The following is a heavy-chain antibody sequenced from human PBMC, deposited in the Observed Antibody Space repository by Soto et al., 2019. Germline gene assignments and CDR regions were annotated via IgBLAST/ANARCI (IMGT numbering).Heavy chain of an antibody. CDR3: ARDGSGWAADDTYFDY. V-gene: IGHV4-30-2*01. J-gene: IGHJ4*02. D-gene: IGHD6-19*01. CDR2: IYHSGTT. Sequence: QLQLQESGSGLVKPSQTLSLTCAVSGGSISSGGYSWSWIRQPPGKGLEWIGYIYHSGTTYYNPSLKSRVTISIDRSKNQLSLKLSSVTAADKAVYSCARDGSGWAADDTYFDYWGQGTLVTVSS. CDR1: GGSISSGGYS.